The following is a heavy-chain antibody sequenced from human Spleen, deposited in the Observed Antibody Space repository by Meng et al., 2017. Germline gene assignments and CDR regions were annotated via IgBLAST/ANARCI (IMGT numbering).Heavy chain of an antibody. V-gene: IGHV4-38-2*01. CDR1: GYSISSGYY. CDR3: ARGKYRSGWNHLLREFDY. J-gene: IGHJ4*02. D-gene: IGHD6-19*01. CDR2: IYHSGST. Sequence: SQTLSLTCAVSGYSISSGYYWGWIRQPPGKGLEWIGSIYHSGSTYYNPSLKSRVTISVDTSKNQFSLKLSSVTAADTAVYYCARGKYRSGWNHLLREFDYWGQGTLVTVSS.